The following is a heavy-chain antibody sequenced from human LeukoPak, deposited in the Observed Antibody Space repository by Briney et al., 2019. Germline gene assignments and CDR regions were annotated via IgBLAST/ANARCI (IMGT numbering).Heavy chain of an antibody. V-gene: IGHV3-53*01. J-gene: IGHJ6*03. CDR2: IYGGGST. Sequence: PGGSLRLSFAASGFTVSRNYMSWVRQAPGKGLEWVSVIYGGGSTSYADSVKGRFIISRDNSKNTLYLQMNSLRADDTAVYYCARDRSDGNYYMVVWGKGTTVIVSS. CDR3: ARDRSDGNYYMVV. CDR1: GFTVSRNY. D-gene: IGHD5-24*01.